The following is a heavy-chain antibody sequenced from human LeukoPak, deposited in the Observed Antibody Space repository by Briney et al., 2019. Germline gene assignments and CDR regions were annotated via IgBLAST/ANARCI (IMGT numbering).Heavy chain of an antibody. J-gene: IGHJ6*02. Sequence: ASVKVSCKASGYTFTSYGISWVRQAPGQGLEWMRWINPNSGGTNYAQKFQGRVTMTRDTSISTAYMELSRLRSDDTAVYYCARGFTYYHDSSGYYYGPYYYYGMDVWGQGTTVTVSS. CDR3: ARGFTYYHDSSGYYYGPYYYYGMDV. V-gene: IGHV1-2*02. CDR2: INPNSGGT. CDR1: GYTFTSYG. D-gene: IGHD3-22*01.